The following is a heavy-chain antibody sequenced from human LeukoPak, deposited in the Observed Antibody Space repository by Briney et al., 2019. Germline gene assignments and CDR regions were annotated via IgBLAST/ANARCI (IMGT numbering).Heavy chain of an antibody. D-gene: IGHD3-3*01. Sequence: SVKVSCKASGGTFSSYAISWVRQAPGQGREWMGGIIPIFGAANYAQKFQGRVTITTDESTSTAYMELSSLRSEDTAVYYCARTIWSGYPRYWFDPWGQGTLVTVSS. CDR2: IIPIFGAA. CDR1: GGTFSSYA. V-gene: IGHV1-69*05. CDR3: ARTIWSGYPRYWFDP. J-gene: IGHJ5*02.